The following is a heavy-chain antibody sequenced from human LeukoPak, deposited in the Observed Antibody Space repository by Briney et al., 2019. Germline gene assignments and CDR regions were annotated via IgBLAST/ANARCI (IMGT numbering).Heavy chain of an antibody. V-gene: IGHV3-7*05. CDR3: ARDWGAAGLWDY. CDR2: TKEDGSEK. D-gene: IGHD6-13*01. J-gene: IGHJ4*02. CDR1: GFTFSNYW. Sequence: GGSLRLSCASSGFTFSNYWMSWVRQAPGKGLEWVANTKEDGSEKDYVDSVKGRFTISRDNAKNSLYLQMNSLRAEDTAIYYCARDWGAAGLWDYWGQGTLVTVSS.